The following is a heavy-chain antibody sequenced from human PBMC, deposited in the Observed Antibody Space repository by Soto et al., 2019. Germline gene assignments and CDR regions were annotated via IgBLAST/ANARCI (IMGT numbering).Heavy chain of an antibody. Sequence: QVQLVESGGGVVQPGGSLRLSCVASGFAFSSYGMHWVRQAPGKGLEWVAVLWYDGSNQHYADSVKGRFTISRDNSKNTLYLQMSSLRAEDTAVYYCAMGGFSTSWKYYFDFWGQGTLVTVSS. CDR1: GFAFSSYG. V-gene: IGHV3-33*01. D-gene: IGHD3-16*01. CDR3: AMGGFSTSWKYYFDF. J-gene: IGHJ4*02. CDR2: LWYDGSNQ.